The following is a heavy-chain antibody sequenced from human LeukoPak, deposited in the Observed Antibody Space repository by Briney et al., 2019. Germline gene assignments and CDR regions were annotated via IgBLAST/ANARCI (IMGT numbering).Heavy chain of an antibody. CDR1: GLTFTNYW. V-gene: IGHV3-7*01. CDR3: ATSSYSSSSS. J-gene: IGHJ5*02. D-gene: IGHD6-6*01. CDR2: INHDASEK. Sequence: PGGSLSLSCTASGLTFTNYWMIWVRQAPGKGLEWVANINHDASEKYYVGSVEGRFTISRDNAKNSLFLQMNSLRAEDTGVYYCATSSYSSSSSSGQGTLVTVSS.